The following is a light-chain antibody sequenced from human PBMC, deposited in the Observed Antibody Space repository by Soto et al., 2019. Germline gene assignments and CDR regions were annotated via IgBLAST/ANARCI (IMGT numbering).Light chain of an antibody. Sequence: EFVLTQSPGTLSLSPGERATLSCRASQSVSRNYLAWYQKKPGQAPRLLIYGASTRATAIPDRFSGSGSGTDFTLTITRLEPEDFAVYYCQQRSSWPLTFGGGTKVDIK. V-gene: IGKV3D-20*02. CDR3: QQRSSWPLT. CDR2: GAS. J-gene: IGKJ4*01. CDR1: QSVSRNY.